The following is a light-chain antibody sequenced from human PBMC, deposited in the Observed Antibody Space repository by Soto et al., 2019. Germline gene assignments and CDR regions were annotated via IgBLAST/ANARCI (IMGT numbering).Light chain of an antibody. Sequence: QAVVTQPPSVSAAPGQTVTISCSGSNSNIGNNYVSWYQLLPGTAPKLLIYDNDKRPSGIPDRFSGSRSGTSATLGITGLQTGDEADYYCGTWDSSLSAGVFGTGTKLTVL. V-gene: IGLV1-51*01. CDR1: NSNIGNNY. J-gene: IGLJ1*01. CDR2: DND. CDR3: GTWDSSLSAGV.